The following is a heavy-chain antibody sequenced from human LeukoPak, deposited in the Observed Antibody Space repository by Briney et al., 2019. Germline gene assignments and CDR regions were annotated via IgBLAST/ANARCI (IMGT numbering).Heavy chain of an antibody. CDR3: ARLYGNYQNYFDY. Sequence: SETLSLTCTVSGGSISSGSYYWSWIRQPAGQGLEWIGRIYTSGITNYNPSLKSRVTISVDKSKNQFSLKLSSVTAADTAVYYCARLYGNYQNYFDYWGQGTLVTVSS. D-gene: IGHD1-7*01. V-gene: IGHV4-61*02. CDR1: GGSISSGSYY. J-gene: IGHJ4*02. CDR2: IYTSGIT.